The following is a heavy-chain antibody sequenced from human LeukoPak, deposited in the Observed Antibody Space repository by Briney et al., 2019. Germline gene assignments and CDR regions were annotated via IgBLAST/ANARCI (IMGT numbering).Heavy chain of an antibody. J-gene: IGHJ4*02. CDR2: IKGDGSST. Sequence: QPGGSLRLSCAASGFTFDDYAMHWVRQAPGKGLEWVSVIKGDGSSTSYADSVKGRFTVSRDNAKSTLYLQMNSLRDEDTAVYYCVRGAGISGTMPFNYWGQGTLVTVSS. CDR1: GFTFDDYA. CDR3: VRGAGISGTMPFNY. D-gene: IGHD1-7*01. V-gene: IGHV3-74*01.